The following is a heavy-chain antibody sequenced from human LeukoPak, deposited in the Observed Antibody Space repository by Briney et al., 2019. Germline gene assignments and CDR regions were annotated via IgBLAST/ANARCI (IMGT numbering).Heavy chain of an antibody. CDR1: RFTVSSYW. V-gene: IGHV3-7*01. J-gene: IGHJ3*02. Sequence: GCMCLASAAYRFTVSSYWMTWVGQSPSKELEWVSHMYQSEAAEYYMDSVRGRFTISRDNPKNSLYLQMNSLRAEDTAVYYCPTFRPYYTSDAIDIWGQGTIVTVSS. CDR2: MYQSEAAE. CDR3: PTFRPYYTSDAIDI. D-gene: IGHD1-26*01.